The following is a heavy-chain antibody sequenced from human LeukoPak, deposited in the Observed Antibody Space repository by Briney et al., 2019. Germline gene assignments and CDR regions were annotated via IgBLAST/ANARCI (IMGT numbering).Heavy chain of an antibody. J-gene: IGHJ4*02. V-gene: IGHV3-21*01. D-gene: IGHD6-13*01. Sequence: VGSLRLSCAASGFSFSTYSISWVHQAPGKGLEWVSSISSNSRHIYYTNSVKDRLTISRDNAKNSLHLQMNSLRAAATAVYYCARVLEAAAFDYWGQGTLVTVSS. CDR3: ARVLEAAAFDY. CDR2: ISSNSRHI. CDR1: GFSFSTYS.